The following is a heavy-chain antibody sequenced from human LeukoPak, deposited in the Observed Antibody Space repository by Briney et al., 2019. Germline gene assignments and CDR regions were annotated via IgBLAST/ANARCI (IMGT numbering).Heavy chain of an antibody. J-gene: IGHJ4*02. D-gene: IGHD3-22*01. CDR1: GGSISSHY. CDR2: IYYSGST. Sequence: SETLSLTCTVSGGSISSHYWGWIRQPPGKGLEWIGYIYYSGSTNYNPSLKSRVTISVDTSKNQFSLKLSSVTAADTAVYYCARSYYYDSSGPIDYWGQGTLVTVSS. CDR3: ARSYYYDSSGPIDY. V-gene: IGHV4-59*11.